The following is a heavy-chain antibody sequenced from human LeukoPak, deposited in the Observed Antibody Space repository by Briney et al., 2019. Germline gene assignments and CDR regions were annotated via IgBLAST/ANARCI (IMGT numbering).Heavy chain of an antibody. V-gene: IGHV5-51*01. Sequence: GESLKISCKGSGYSFTSYWIGWVRQMPGKGLEWMGIIYPGDSDTRYSPSFQGQVTISADKSISTAYLQWSSLKASDTAMYYCARLLTNIAVAGRLEYFQHWGQGTLVTVSS. CDR3: ARLLTNIAVAGRLEYFQH. CDR2: IYPGDSDT. CDR1: GYSFTSYW. J-gene: IGHJ1*01. D-gene: IGHD6-19*01.